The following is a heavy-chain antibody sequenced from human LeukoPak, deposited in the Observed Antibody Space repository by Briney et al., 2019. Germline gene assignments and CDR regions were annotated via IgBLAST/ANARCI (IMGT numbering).Heavy chain of an antibody. CDR3: ATGVHGITAAGDYYFDY. V-gene: IGHV4-39*07. J-gene: IGHJ4*02. Sequence: SETLSLTCTVSGGSISSSSYYWGWIRQPPGKGLEWIGSIYYSGSTYYNPSLKSRVTISVDTSKNQFSLKLSSVTAADTAVYYCATGVHGITAAGDYYFDYWGQGTLVTVSS. CDR2: IYYSGST. D-gene: IGHD6-13*01. CDR1: GGSISSSSYY.